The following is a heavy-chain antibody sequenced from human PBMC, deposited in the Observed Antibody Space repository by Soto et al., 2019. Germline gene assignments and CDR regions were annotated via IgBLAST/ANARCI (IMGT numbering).Heavy chain of an antibody. CDR1: GFTLGSYA. D-gene: IGHD3-10*01. J-gene: IGHJ4*02. V-gene: IGHV3-23*01. CDR3: AKDNGNYGSGSFSH. Sequence: EVQLLESGGGWLHPGGPLRLSCAASGFTLGSYAMSWFRQAPGKGWEWVSLISGTGDSSEYANSVKGRFTISRDYSKTTVFLQMNSLRAEDTAVYFCAKDNGNYGSGSFSHWGQGTLVTVSS. CDR2: ISGTGDSS.